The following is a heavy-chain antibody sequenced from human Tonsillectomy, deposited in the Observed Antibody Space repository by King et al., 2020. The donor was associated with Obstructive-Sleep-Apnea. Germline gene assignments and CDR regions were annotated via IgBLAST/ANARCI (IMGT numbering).Heavy chain of an antibody. CDR2: INPNSGGT. J-gene: IGHJ4*02. V-gene: IGHV1-2*05. D-gene: IGHD5-24*01. CDR1: GYTFIDYY. CDR3: ARSSGYNKLDH. Sequence: QLVQSGAEVKKPGASVRVSCKASGYTFIDYYIHWVRQAPGQGLEWMGRINPNSGGTRYAQKFQGRVTMTRDTSITTAYMDLSRLRSDDTVVFYCARSSGYNKLDHWGQGTLVTVSS.